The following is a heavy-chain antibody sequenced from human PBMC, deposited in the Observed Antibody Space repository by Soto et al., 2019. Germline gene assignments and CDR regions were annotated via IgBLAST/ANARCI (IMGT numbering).Heavy chain of an antibody. J-gene: IGHJ4*02. V-gene: IGHV3-15*01. CDR3: TPLASGHYGYDF. CDR2: SKTKSSGGTT. Sequence: DVQLVESGGDLVKPGGSLRLSCAASGFAFSDASLSWVRQAPGKGLEWVGRSKTKSSGGTTDYAAPVKGRFTISRDDSKNTVYLQMDSLKDEDTAVYSCTPLASGHYGYDFWGQGTLVTVSS. D-gene: IGHD3-3*01. CDR1: GFAFSDAS.